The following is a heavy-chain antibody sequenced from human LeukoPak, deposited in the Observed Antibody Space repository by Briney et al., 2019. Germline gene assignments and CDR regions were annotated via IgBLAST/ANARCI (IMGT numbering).Heavy chain of an antibody. CDR2: IWYDGSNK. D-gene: IGHD3-16*02. J-gene: IGHJ4*02. Sequence: GRSLRLSCAASGFTFSSYGMHWVRQAPGKGLEWVAVIWYDGSNKYYADSVKGRFTISRDNSKNTLYLQMNSLRAEDTAVYYCARDGDGSVWGSYRYYFDYWGQGTLVTVSS. CDR1: GFTFSSYG. CDR3: ARDGDGSVWGSYRYYFDY. V-gene: IGHV3-33*01.